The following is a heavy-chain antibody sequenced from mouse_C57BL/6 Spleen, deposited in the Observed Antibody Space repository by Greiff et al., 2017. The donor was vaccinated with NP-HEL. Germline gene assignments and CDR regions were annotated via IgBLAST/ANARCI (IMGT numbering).Heavy chain of an antibody. Sequence: EVQRVESGGGLVKPGGSLKLSCAASGFTFSSYAMSWVRQTPEKRLEWVATISDGGSYTYYPDNVKGRFTISRDNAKNNLYLQMSHLKSEDTAMYYCARDRDSSGSTWFAYWGQGTLVTVSA. CDR2: ISDGGSYT. D-gene: IGHD3-2*02. CDR1: GFTFSSYA. V-gene: IGHV5-4*01. J-gene: IGHJ3*01. CDR3: ARDRDSSGSTWFAY.